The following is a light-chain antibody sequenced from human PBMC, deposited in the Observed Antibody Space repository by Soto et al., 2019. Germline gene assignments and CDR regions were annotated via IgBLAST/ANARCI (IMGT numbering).Light chain of an antibody. Sequence: AIRMTPSPSSLSASTGSRVTITFRASQGISSYLAWCQQKPGKAPKLLIYAASTLQSGVPARFSGSGSGTDFTFTISSLQPEDFATYFCQQSYSTPITFGQGTQLEIK. CDR1: QGISSY. CDR2: AAS. J-gene: IGKJ5*01. CDR3: QQSYSTPIT. V-gene: IGKV1-8*01.